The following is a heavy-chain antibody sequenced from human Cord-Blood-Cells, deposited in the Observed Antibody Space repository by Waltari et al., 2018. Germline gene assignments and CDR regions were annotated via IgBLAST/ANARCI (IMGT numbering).Heavy chain of an antibody. CDR1: GFTFSGSA. CDR2: IRSKANSYAT. Sequence: VYMGESGGGLVQPGGSLKLSCAASGFTFSGSAMHWVRQASGKGLEWVGRIRSKANSYATAYAASVKGRFTISRDDSKNTAYLQMNSLKTEDTAVYYCTRRDPYSSSWYWFDPWCQGTLVTVSS. D-gene: IGHD6-13*01. V-gene: IGHV3-73*02. CDR3: TRRDPYSSSWYWFDP. J-gene: IGHJ5*02.